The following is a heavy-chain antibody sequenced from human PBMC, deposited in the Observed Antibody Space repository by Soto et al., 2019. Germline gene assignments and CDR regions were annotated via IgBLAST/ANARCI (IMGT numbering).Heavy chain of an antibody. CDR2: IYPGDSDT. D-gene: IGHD4-17*01. J-gene: IGHJ3*02. Sequence: GESLKISCKGSGYSFTSYWIGWVRQMPGKGLEWMGIIYPGDSDTRYSPSFQGQVTISADKSISTAYLQWSSLKASDTAIYYCARQPFDYGGNSDAFDIWGQGTMVTVSS. CDR3: ARQPFDYGGNSDAFDI. CDR1: GYSFTSYW. V-gene: IGHV5-51*01.